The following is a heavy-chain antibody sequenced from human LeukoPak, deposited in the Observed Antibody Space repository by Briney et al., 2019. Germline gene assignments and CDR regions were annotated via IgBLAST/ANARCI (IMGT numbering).Heavy chain of an antibody. CDR2: TRNKANSYST. CDR1: GFTFNTYS. CDR3: VRLRSGASDI. Sequence: GGSLRLSCVASGFTFNTYSMNWVRQAPGKGLEWVGRTRNKANSYSTEYAASVKGRFTISREESKNSLYLQMNSLKSEDTAVYYCVRLRSGASDIWGQGTMVTVSS. J-gene: IGHJ3*02. V-gene: IGHV3-72*01.